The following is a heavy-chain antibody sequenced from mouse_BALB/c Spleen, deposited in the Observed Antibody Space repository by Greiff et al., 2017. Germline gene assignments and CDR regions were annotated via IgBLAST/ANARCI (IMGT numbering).Heavy chain of an antibody. D-gene: IGHD1-1*01. V-gene: IGHV1S81*02. CDR2: INPSNGRT. CDR1: GYTFTSYW. Sequence: VQLKESGAELVKPGASVKLSCKASGYTFTSYWMHWVKQRPGQGLEWIGEINPSNGRTNYNEKFKSKATLTVDKSSSTAYMQLSSLTSEDSAVYYCARRNYGSRGWYFDVWGAGTTVTVSS. CDR3: ARRNYGSRGWYFDV. J-gene: IGHJ1*01.